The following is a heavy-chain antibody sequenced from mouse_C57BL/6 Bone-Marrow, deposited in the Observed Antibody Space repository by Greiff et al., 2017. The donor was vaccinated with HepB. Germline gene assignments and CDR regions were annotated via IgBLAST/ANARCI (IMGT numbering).Heavy chain of an antibody. D-gene: IGHD2-5*01. CDR1: GYTFTSYW. CDR3: AIPYYSNSIDY. J-gene: IGHJ2*01. CDR2: IYPGSGST. Sequence: VQLQQSGAELVKPGASVKMSCKASGYTFTSYWITWVKQRPGQGLEWIGDIYPGSGSTNYNEKFKSKATLTVDTSSSTAYMQLSSLTSEDSAVYYCAIPYYSNSIDYWGQGTTLTVSS. V-gene: IGHV1-55*01.